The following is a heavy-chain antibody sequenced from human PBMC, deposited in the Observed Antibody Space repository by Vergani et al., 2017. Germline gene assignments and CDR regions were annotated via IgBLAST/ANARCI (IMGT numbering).Heavy chain of an antibody. CDR3: ARGGMTTVTTGED. J-gene: IGHJ4*02. Sequence: EVQLVESGGGLIQPGGSLRLSCAASGFTVSSNYMSWVRQAPGKGLEWVSVIYSGGSTYYADSVKGRFSISRDNSKNTLYLQMNSLRAEDTAVYYCARGGMTTVTTGEDWGQGTLVTVSS. D-gene: IGHD4-17*01. CDR2: IYSGGST. V-gene: IGHV3-53*01. CDR1: GFTVSSNY.